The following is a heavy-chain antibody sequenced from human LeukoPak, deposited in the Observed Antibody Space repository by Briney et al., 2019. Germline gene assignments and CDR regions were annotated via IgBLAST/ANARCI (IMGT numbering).Heavy chain of an antibody. CDR1: GYSFTSYW. Sequence: GGSLKISCKGSGYSFTSYWIGWVRQMPGKGLEWMGIIYPGDSDTRYSPSFQGQVTISADKSISTAYLQWSSLKASDTAMYYCARVRNQWPEDPNYYYYYYMDVWGKGTTVTVSS. J-gene: IGHJ6*03. V-gene: IGHV5-51*01. CDR2: IYPGDSDT. D-gene: IGHD1-14*01. CDR3: ARVRNQWPEDPNYYYYYYMDV.